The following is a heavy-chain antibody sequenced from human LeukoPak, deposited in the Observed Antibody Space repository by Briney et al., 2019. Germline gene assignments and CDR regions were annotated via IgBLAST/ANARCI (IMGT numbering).Heavy chain of an antibody. CDR3: ARGNYDFWSGPAEDNAFDI. CDR1: GYSISSDYY. Sequence: SETLSLTCTVSGYSISSDYYRVWIRQPPGKGLEWIGSIFHSGSTYYNPSLKSRVTMSVDTSKNQFSLKLSSVTAADTAVYYCARGNYDFWSGPAEDNAFDIWGQGTMVTVSS. V-gene: IGHV4-38-2*02. CDR2: IFHSGST. J-gene: IGHJ3*02. D-gene: IGHD3-3*01.